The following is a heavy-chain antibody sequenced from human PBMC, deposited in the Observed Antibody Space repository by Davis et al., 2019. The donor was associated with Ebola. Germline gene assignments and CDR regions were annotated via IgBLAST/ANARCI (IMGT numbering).Heavy chain of an antibody. CDR2: ISSSSSYI. CDR3: ARDRGSWYYYYYGMDV. CDR1: GLTVSDNY. J-gene: IGHJ6*04. D-gene: IGHD6-13*01. V-gene: IGHV3-21*01. Sequence: GESLKISCAASGLTVSDNYMTWVRQAPGKGLEWVSSISSSSSYIYYADSVKGRFTISRDNAKNSLYLQMNSLRAEDTAVYYCARDRGSWYYYYYGMDVWGKGTTVAVSS.